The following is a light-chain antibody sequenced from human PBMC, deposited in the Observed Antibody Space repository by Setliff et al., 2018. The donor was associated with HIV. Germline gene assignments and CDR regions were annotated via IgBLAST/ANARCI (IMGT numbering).Light chain of an antibody. CDR3: AAWDDSLGVFV. J-gene: IGLJ1*01. Sequence: QSVLTQPPPASGTPGQRVTISCSGSSSNIGSNTVNWYQQVPGTAPKLLIYKNNQRPSGVPDRFSGSKSGTSASLAISGLQSDDEADYYCAAWDDSLGVFVFETGTKV. CDR2: KNN. CDR1: SSNIGSNT. V-gene: IGLV1-44*01.